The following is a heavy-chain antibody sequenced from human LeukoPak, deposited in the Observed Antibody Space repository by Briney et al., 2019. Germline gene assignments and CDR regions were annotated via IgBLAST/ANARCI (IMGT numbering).Heavy chain of an antibody. CDR1: GFTFSSYE. D-gene: IGHD6-19*01. CDR2: ISSSGSTI. CDR3: ARDASGWSYNWFDP. V-gene: IGHV3-48*03. Sequence: PGGSLRLSCAASGFTFSSYEMNWVRQAPGKGLEWVSYISSSGSTIYYADSVKGRFTISRDNAKNSLYLQMNSLRAEDTAVYYCARDASGWSYNWFDPWGQGNLVTVSS. J-gene: IGHJ5*02.